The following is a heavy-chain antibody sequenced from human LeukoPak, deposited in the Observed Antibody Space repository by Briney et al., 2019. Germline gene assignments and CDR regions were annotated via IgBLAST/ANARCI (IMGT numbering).Heavy chain of an antibody. CDR3: AKEAYGDHEGMDV. J-gene: IGHJ6*02. CDR1: GFTFDDYA. Sequence: PGGSLRLSCAASGFTFDDYAMHWVRQAPGKGLEWVSGISWNSGSIGYADSVKGRFTISRDNAKNSPYLQMNSLRAEDTALYYCAKEAYGDHEGMDVWGQGTTVTVSS. D-gene: IGHD4-17*01. V-gene: IGHV3-9*01. CDR2: ISWNSGSI.